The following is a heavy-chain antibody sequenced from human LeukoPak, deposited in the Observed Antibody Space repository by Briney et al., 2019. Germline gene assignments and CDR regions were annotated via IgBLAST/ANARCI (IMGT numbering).Heavy chain of an antibody. CDR1: GGSISSYY. V-gene: IGHV4-59*01. Sequence: SETLSLTCTVTGGSISSYYWSWIRQPPGKGLEWIGYIYYSGSTNYNPSLKSRVTISVDTSKNQFSLKLSSVTAADTAVYYCARAIYSSGWPAFDYWGQGTLVTVSS. CDR2: IYYSGST. CDR3: ARAIYSSGWPAFDY. J-gene: IGHJ4*02. D-gene: IGHD6-19*01.